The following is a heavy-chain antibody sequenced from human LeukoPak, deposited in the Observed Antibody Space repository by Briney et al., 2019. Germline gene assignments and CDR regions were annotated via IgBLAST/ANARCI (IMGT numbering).Heavy chain of an antibody. Sequence: ASVKVSCKASGYTFTGYYMHWVRQAPGQGLEWMGWINPNSGGTNYAQKFQGRVTMTRDTSISTAYMELSRLRSDDTAVYYCARLADYDSSGSLSYWGQGTLVTVSS. CDR2: INPNSGGT. J-gene: IGHJ4*02. D-gene: IGHD3-22*01. CDR1: GYTFTGYY. V-gene: IGHV1-2*02. CDR3: ARLADYDSSGSLSY.